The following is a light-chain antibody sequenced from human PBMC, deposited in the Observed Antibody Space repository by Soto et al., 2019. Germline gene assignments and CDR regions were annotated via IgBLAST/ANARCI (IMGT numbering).Light chain of an antibody. V-gene: IGKV1-5*01. CDR3: QQYDSYSPYT. Sequence: DIQMTQSPSTLSASVGDRVTITCRASQSISTWLAWYQQKPGKAPKVLIYDASNLESGVPSRFSGSGSGTEFSLTISSLQPDDFATYYCQQYDSYSPYTFGQGTKLETK. J-gene: IGKJ2*01. CDR2: DAS. CDR1: QSISTW.